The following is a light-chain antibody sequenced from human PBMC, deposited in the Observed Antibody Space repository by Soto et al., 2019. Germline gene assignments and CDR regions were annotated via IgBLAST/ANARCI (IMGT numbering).Light chain of an antibody. V-gene: IGLV2-8*01. CDR2: EVT. J-gene: IGLJ1*01. Sequence: QSVLTQPPSASGSPGQSVTISCTGTSSGVGAYHYVSWYQQHPGKAPKLMIYEVTNRPSGVPDRFSASKSGNTASLTVSGLEADDEADYCCSSYAGFNNFVFGTGTKLTVL. CDR1: SSGVGAYHY. CDR3: SSYAGFNNFV.